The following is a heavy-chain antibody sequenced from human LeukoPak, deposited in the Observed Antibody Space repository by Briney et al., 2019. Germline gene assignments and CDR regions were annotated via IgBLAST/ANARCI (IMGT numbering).Heavy chain of an antibody. CDR3: ARILGYCSGGSCYNWFDP. D-gene: IGHD2-15*01. Sequence: PGGSLRLSCVGSGFIFSSYWLGWVRQAPGKGLEWVANIKQDGSEKYYVDSVKGRFTISRDNAKNSLYLQMNSLRAEDTAVYYCARILGYCSGGSCYNWFDPWGQGTLVTVSS. V-gene: IGHV3-7*05. CDR2: IKQDGSEK. J-gene: IGHJ5*02. CDR1: GFIFSSYW.